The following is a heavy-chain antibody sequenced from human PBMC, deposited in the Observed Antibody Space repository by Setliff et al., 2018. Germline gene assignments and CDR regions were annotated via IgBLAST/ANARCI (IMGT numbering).Heavy chain of an antibody. CDR2: INHSGST. Sequence: NPSETLSLTCAVYGGSFSGYYWSWIRQPPGKGLEWIGEINHSGSTSFNPSLKSRVTISVDKSKSQFSLKLSSVTAVDTAVYYCARQGTYCDGGGGSCFPPNYWGQGTLVTVSS. CDR1: GGSFSGYY. V-gene: IGHV4-34*01. D-gene: IGHD2-15*01. J-gene: IGHJ4*02. CDR3: ARQGTYCDGGGGSCFPPNY.